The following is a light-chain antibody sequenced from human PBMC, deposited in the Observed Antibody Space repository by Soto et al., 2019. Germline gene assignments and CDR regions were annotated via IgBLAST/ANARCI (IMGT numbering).Light chain of an antibody. V-gene: IGKV1-39*01. CDR3: HQSYSTPST. Sequence: DIQMTQSPSSLSASVGDRVTISCRASQSISISLHWYQQKPGKAPNLLIYTASSLQTGVPSRFSGSGSGTTFTLTISSLQPEDFATYYCHQSYSTPSTFGQGTKVDIK. CDR2: TAS. CDR1: QSISIS. J-gene: IGKJ2*01.